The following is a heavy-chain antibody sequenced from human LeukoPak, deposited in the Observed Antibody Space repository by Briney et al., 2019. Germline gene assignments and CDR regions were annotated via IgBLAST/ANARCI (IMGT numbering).Heavy chain of an antibody. CDR1: GFTFSSYA. D-gene: IGHD5-12*01. CDR2: ISGSGYST. Sequence: QSGGSLRLSCAASGFTFSSYAMSWVRQAPGKGLEGVSAISGSGYSTYYADSVKGRFTMSSDNSKDTLYLQMNSLRAEDTAVYYCAKEAGYSGYDYPDYWGQGTLVTVSS. J-gene: IGHJ4*02. V-gene: IGHV3-23*01. CDR3: AKEAGYSGYDYPDY.